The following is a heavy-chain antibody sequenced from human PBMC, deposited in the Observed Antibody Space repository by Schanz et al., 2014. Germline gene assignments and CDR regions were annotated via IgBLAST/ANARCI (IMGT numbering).Heavy chain of an antibody. CDR1: GFTFSIYA. CDR2: ISYDGSNK. D-gene: IGHD3-10*01. Sequence: VQLVESGGGLVQPGGSLRLSCSASGFTFSIYAMSWVRQAPGKGLEWVAVISYDGSNKYYADSVKGRFTISRDNSKNTLFLQMNSLRAEDAAVYYCAKQHIVRGVIYLNWFDSWGQGTLVTVSS. CDR3: AKQHIVRGVIYLNWFDS. V-gene: IGHV3-30*18. J-gene: IGHJ5*01.